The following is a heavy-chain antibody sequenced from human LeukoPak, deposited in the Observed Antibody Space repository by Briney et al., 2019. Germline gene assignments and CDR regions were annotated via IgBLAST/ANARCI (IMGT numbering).Heavy chain of an antibody. V-gene: IGHV4-59*01. CDR2: IYYSGST. CDR3: ARVSGSSGGYLILGFDY. Sequence: PSETLSLTCTVSGGSISSYYWSWIRQPPGKGLEWIGYIYYSGSTNYNPSLKSRVTISVDTSKNQFSLKLSSVTAADPAVYYCARVSGSSGGYLILGFDYGGQGTLVTVSS. J-gene: IGHJ4*02. D-gene: IGHD6-19*01. CDR1: GGSISSYY.